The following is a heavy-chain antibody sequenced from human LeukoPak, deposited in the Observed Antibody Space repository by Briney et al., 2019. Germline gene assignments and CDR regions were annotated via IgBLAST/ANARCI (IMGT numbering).Heavy chain of an antibody. CDR3: ASVPGLGYFDY. V-gene: IGHV4-39*07. D-gene: IGHD2-8*02. CDR1: GGSISSSSYY. J-gene: IGHJ4*02. Sequence: SETLSLTCTVSGGSISSSSYYWGWIRRPPGKGLEWIGSIYYSGSTYYNPSLKSRVTISVDTSKNQFSLKLSSVTAADTAVYYCASVPGLGYFDYWGQGTLVTVSS. CDR2: IYYSGST.